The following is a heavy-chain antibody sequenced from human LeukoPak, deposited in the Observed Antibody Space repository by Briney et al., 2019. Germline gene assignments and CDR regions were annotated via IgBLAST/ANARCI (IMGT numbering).Heavy chain of an antibody. V-gene: IGHV1-46*01. J-gene: IGHJ6*03. CDR1: GYTFTIYY. CDR3: ARGPSITMVRGGQWYYYMDV. CDR2: INPSGGST. Sequence: ASVTVSFKASGYTFTIYYIHWVRQAPGQGLEWMGLINPSGGSTNYAQKFQGRVTITRDTSTSTVYMELSSLRSEDTAVYYCARGPSITMVRGGQWYYYMDVWGKGTTVTISS. D-gene: IGHD3-10*01.